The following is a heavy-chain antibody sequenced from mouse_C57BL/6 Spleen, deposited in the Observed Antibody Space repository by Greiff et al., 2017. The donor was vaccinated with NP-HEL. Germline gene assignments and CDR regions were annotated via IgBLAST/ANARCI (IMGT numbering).Heavy chain of an antibody. CDR3: ARYEARITTVPGEDYAMDY. D-gene: IGHD1-1*01. Sequence: EVKLVESGPELVKPGASVKIPCKASGYTFTDYNMDWVKQSHGKSLEWIGDINPNNGGTIYNQKFKGKATLTVDKSSSTAYMELRSLTSEDTAVYYCARYEARITTVPGEDYAMDYWGQGTSVTVSS. V-gene: IGHV1-18*01. CDR2: INPNNGGT. CDR1: GYTFTDYN. J-gene: IGHJ4*01.